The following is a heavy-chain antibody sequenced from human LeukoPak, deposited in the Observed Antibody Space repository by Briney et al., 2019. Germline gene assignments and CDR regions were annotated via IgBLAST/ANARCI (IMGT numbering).Heavy chain of an antibody. CDR3: VREGEGPLSKDFDY. CDR2: IGSHSTFT. Sequence: GASMKVSCKSSGFTFTDHYIHWVRQGPGQGLEWMGYIGSHSTFTSSPQEFQGRVTMTRDASMSTAYMELTRLTSDDTAVYYCVREGEGPLSKDFDYWGQGTLVTVSS. CDR1: GFTFTDHY. D-gene: IGHD2/OR15-2a*01. J-gene: IGHJ4*02. V-gene: IGHV1-2*02.